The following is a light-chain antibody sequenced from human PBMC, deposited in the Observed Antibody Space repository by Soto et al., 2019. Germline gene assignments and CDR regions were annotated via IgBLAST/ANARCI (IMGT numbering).Light chain of an antibody. Sequence: QSALTQPASVSGSPGQSITISCTGTSSDVGSYNLVSWYQQHPGKAPKLMIYEGSKRPSGVSNRFSGSKSGNTASLTISGLQAEAEAYYYCCSYAGSRVFGGGTKLTVL. CDR3: CSYAGSRV. CDR2: EGS. J-gene: IGLJ3*02. V-gene: IGLV2-23*01. CDR1: SSDVGSYNL.